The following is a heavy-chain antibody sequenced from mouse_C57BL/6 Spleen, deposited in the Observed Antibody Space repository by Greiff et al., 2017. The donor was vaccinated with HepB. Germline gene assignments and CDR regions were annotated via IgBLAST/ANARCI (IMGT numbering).Heavy chain of an antibody. CDR1: GYTFTDYE. Sequence: QVQLKQSGAELVRPGASVTLSCKASGYTFTDYEMHWVKQTPVHGLEWIGAIDPETGGTAYNQKFKGKAILTADKSSSTAYMELRSLTSEDSAVYYCTRRRIYSSFDYWGQGTTLTVSS. D-gene: IGHD2-1*01. V-gene: IGHV1-15*01. CDR3: TRRRIYSSFDY. CDR2: IDPETGGT. J-gene: IGHJ2*01.